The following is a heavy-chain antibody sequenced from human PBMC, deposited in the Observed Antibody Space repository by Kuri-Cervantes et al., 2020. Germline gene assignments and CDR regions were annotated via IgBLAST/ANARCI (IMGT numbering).Heavy chain of an antibody. CDR2: ISSSSSTI. CDR3: ARDGWRCGGDCYPTY. J-gene: IGHJ4*02. V-gene: IGHV3-48*01. CDR1: GFTFSSYS. Sequence: GESLKISCAASGFTFSSYSMNWVRQAPGKGLEWVSYISSSSSTIYYANPVKGRFTISRDNAKNSLYLQMNSLRAEDTAVYYCARDGWRCGGDCYPTYWGQGTLVTVSS. D-gene: IGHD2-21*02.